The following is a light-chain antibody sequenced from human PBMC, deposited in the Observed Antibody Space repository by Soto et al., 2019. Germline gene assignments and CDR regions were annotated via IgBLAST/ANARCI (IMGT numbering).Light chain of an antibody. Sequence: DVQMTQSPSTLSGSVGDRVTVTCRASQTTRSWLAWYQQKPGKAPKLLIYKASTLKSGVPSRFSGSGSGTEFTLTISSLQPDDFATYYCQHYNSYSEAFGQGTKV. J-gene: IGKJ1*01. CDR3: QHYNSYSEA. CDR2: KAS. CDR1: QTTRSW. V-gene: IGKV1-5*03.